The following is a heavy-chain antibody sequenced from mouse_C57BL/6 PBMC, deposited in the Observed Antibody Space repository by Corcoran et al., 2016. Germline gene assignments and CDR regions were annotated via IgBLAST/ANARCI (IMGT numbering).Heavy chain of an antibody. CDR2: INPNNGGT. V-gene: IGHV1-26*01. CDR3: AGGGGSSYFDY. J-gene: IGHJ2*01. CDR1: GYTFTDYY. Sequence: EVQLQQSGPELVKPGASVKISCKASGYTFTDYYMNWVKQSHGKSLEWIGDINPNNGGTSYNQKFKGKATLTVDKSSSTAYMELRSLTSEDSAVYYCAGGGGSSYFDYWGQGTTLTVSS. D-gene: IGHD1-1*01.